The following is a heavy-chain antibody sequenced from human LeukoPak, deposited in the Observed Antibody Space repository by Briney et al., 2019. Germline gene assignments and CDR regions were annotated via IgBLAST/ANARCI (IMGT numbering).Heavy chain of an antibody. V-gene: IGHV3-23*01. D-gene: IGHD1-26*01. CDR2: ISGSGGST. J-gene: IGHJ6*02. CDR1: GFTFSNYA. CDR3: AKSLGRKGEWWELLTDYYYYYGMDV. Sequence: QAGGSLRLSCVASGFTFSNYAMSWVRQAPGKGLEWVSAISGSGGSTYYADSVKGRFTISRDNSKNTLYLQMNSLRAEDTAVYYCAKSLGRKGEWWELLTDYYYYYGMDVWGQGTTVTVSS.